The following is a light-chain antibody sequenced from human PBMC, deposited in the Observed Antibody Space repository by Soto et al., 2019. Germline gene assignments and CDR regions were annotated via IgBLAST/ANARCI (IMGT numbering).Light chain of an antibody. CDR3: QQSYITPLT. J-gene: IGKJ4*01. Sequence: DIQMTQSPSSLSASVGDRVTITCRASQSISSYLNWYQQKPGKAPKLLIYAASSLQSGVPSRFSGSGSGTDFTLIISSLQPEDFATCYCQQSYITPLTFGGGTKVEIK. CDR2: AAS. V-gene: IGKV1-39*01. CDR1: QSISSY.